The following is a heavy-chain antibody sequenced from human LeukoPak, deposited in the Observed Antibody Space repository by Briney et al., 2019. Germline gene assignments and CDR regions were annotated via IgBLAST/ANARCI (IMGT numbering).Heavy chain of an antibody. V-gene: IGHV3-23*01. CDR3: AKDPGTKGDY. Sequence: GGSLRLSCAASGFTFSTYAMSWVRQAPGKGLEWVSSIGGSGGSTYYADSVKGRFTISRDNSKNTLYLQMNSLRAEDTAVYYWAKDPGTKGDYWGQGTLVTVYS. CDR2: IGGSGGST. CDR1: GFTFSTYA. J-gene: IGHJ4*02.